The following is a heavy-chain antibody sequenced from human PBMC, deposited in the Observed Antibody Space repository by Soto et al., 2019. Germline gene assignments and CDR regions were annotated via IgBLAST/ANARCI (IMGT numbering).Heavy chain of an antibody. D-gene: IGHD6-6*01. CDR1: GGSFSAYY. J-gene: IGHJ4*02. CDR2: SNHSGST. CDR3: ARTSRFDY. V-gene: IGHV4-34*01. Sequence: QVQLQQWGAGLLKPSETLSLTCAVYGGSFSAYYWSWISQPPGKGLECIWESNHSGSTNYNPSLTSRVTISGATSKNQCSLKLSSVTAADTAVYYCARTSRFDYWGQGTLVTVSS.